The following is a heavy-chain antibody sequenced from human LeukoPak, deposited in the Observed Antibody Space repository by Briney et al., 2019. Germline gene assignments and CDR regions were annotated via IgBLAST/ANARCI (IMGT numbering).Heavy chain of an antibody. V-gene: IGHV3-23*01. CDR3: AKTPLYDFWSGYYTAPFDY. CDR2: ISGSGGST. Sequence: HPGGSLRLSCAASGFTFSSYAMSWVRQAPGKGLEWVSAISGSGGSTYYADSVKGRFTISRDNSKNTLYLQMNSLRAEDTAVYYCAKTPLYDFWSGYYTAPFDYWGQGTLVTVSS. CDR1: GFTFSSYA. D-gene: IGHD3-3*01. J-gene: IGHJ4*02.